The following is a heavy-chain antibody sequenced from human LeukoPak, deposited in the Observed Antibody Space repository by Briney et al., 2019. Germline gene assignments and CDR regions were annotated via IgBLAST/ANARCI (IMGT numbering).Heavy chain of an antibody. J-gene: IGHJ5*02. V-gene: IGHV4-31*03. CDR1: GVSISSGGYY. CDR2: IYYSGST. Sequence: PSETLSLTCTVSGVSISSGGYYWSWIRQHPGKGLEWIGYIYYSGSTYYNPSLKSRVTISVDTSKNQFSLKLSSVTAADTAVYYCAREGVRRAVRGVTYWFDPWGQGTLVTVSS. D-gene: IGHD3-10*01. CDR3: AREGVRRAVRGVTYWFDP.